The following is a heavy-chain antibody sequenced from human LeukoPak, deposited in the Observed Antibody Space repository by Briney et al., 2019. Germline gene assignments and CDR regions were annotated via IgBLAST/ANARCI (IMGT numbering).Heavy chain of an antibody. CDR3: ARTFNWNLDY. CDR1: GCSRSTSGMC. CDR2: IDWEDDK. V-gene: IGHV2-70*11. J-gene: IGHJ4*01. Sequence: SGPALVRPTQTLTLTCTFSGCSRSTSGMCVSWIRQPPGKALEWLARIDWEDDKYYSTSLKTRLTMYTDQPENQVVLTMYTMDYVDAVTYYCARTFNWNLDYWGQGTLVTVSS. D-gene: IGHD1-1*01.